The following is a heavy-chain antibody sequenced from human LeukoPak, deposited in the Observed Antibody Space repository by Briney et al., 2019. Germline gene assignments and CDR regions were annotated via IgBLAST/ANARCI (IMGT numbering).Heavy chain of an antibody. Sequence: PGRSLRLSCAASGFTFSNYGIHWVRQAPGKGLEWVAVISYDGNNKYYADPVKGRFTISRDNSKNTLFLQMNSLRAEDTAVYYCAKGVDYCSGGSCPADYWGPGTLVTVSS. J-gene: IGHJ4*02. CDR2: ISYDGNNK. V-gene: IGHV3-30*18. CDR1: GFTFSNYG. D-gene: IGHD2-15*01. CDR3: AKGVDYCSGGSCPADY.